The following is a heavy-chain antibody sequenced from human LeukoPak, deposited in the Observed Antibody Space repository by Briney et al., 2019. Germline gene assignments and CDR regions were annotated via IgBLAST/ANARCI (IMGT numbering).Heavy chain of an antibody. J-gene: IGHJ4*02. Sequence: ASVKVSCKASGYTFISYYIHWVRQAPGQGLEWMGIINPSGGSTSYAQKFQGRVTMTEDTSTDTAYMELSSLRSEDTAVYYCATPLWIAVAGRLLSWGQGTLVTVSS. D-gene: IGHD6-19*01. CDR3: ATPLWIAVAGRLLS. V-gene: IGHV1-46*01. CDR2: INPSGGST. CDR1: GYTFISYY.